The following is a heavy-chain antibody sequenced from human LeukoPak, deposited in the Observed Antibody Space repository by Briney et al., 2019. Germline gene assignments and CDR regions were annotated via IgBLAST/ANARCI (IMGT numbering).Heavy chain of an antibody. CDR1: GVSVSSGGYY. J-gene: IGHJ2*01. Sequence: SETLSLTCTVSGVSVSSGGYYWSWIRQPPGKGLEWIGYIYYSGSTNYNPSLKSRVTISRDTSKNQFSLKLSSLTAADTAAYYCAREAPYWYCDLWGRGTLVTVSS. V-gene: IGHV4-61*08. CDR3: AREAPYWYCDL. CDR2: IYYSGST.